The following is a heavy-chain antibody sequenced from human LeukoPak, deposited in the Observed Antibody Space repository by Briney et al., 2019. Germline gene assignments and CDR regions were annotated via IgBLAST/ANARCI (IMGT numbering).Heavy chain of an antibody. CDR1: GFTFSIYA. CDR2: ISSNGGST. V-gene: IGHV3-64D*09. D-gene: IGHD2-21*02. CDR3: VKGLVVTKQNFDY. J-gene: IGHJ4*02. Sequence: GGSLRLSCSASGFTFSIYAMHWARQAPGKGLEYVSAISSNGGSTYYADSVKGRFTISRDNSKNTLYLQMSSLRAEDTAVYYCVKGLVVTKQNFDYWGQGTLVTVSA.